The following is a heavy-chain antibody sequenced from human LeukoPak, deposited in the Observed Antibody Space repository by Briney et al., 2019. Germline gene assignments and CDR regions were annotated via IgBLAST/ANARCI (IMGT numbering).Heavy chain of an antibody. CDR1: GGTFSSYA. Sequence: SVKVSCKASGGTFSSYAISWVRQAPGQGLEWMGGIIPIFGTANYAQKFQGRVTITADESTSTAYMELSSLRSEDTAVYYCARDGVRYCSGGSCLHYYGMDVWGQGTTVTVSS. CDR2: IIPIFGTA. V-gene: IGHV1-69*13. CDR3: ARDGVRYCSGGSCLHYYGMDV. J-gene: IGHJ6*02. D-gene: IGHD2-15*01.